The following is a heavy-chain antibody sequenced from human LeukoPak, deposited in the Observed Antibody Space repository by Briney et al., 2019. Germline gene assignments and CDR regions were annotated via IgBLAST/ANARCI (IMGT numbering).Heavy chain of an antibody. V-gene: IGHV3-23*01. Sequence: GGSLRLSCAASGFTFTSYTMYWARQAPGKGLEWVSIIGNNGGGIHHADSVRGRFTISRDNSKNTLYLQMTNLRVDDTALYYCAIDPNWETHNWGQGVLVTVSS. J-gene: IGHJ4*02. CDR1: GFTFTSYT. CDR3: AIDPNWETHN. CDR2: IGNNGGGI. D-gene: IGHD7-27*01.